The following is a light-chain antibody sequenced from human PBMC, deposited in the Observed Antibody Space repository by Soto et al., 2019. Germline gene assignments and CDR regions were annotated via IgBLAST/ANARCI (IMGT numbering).Light chain of an antibody. CDR2: GVS. Sequence: EIVMTQSPATLSVSPGERATLSCRASQSISGELAWYQQRPGQPPRLLIYGVSTRAPGVPDRFSGSGSGSDFTLTISGLQSEDFAVYYCQQGHDWPLTFGQGTRLDI. CDR3: QQGHDWPLT. J-gene: IGKJ2*01. CDR1: QSISGE. V-gene: IGKV3-15*01.